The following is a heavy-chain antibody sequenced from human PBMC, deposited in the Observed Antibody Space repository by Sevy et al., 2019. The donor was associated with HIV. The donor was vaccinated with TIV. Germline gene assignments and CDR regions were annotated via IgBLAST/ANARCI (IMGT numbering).Heavy chain of an antibody. Sequence: GVSLRLSCAASGFIFSTSPMHWVRQAPGKGLECVAILSYDDSDENYADSVKGRITISKQKSKNTLYLQMDSLRTEDTAVYYCAKDDLGSIDYWGQGTLVTVSS. CDR3: AKDDLGSIDY. V-gene: IGHV3-30-3*02. CDR1: GFIFSTSP. CDR2: LSYDDSDE. J-gene: IGHJ4*02. D-gene: IGHD3-10*01.